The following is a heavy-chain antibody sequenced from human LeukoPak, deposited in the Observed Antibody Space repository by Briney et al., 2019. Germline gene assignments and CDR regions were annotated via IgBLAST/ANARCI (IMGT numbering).Heavy chain of an antibody. CDR3: AKGTESGWYAYFDY. CDR1: GFTFSHYG. D-gene: IGHD6-19*01. Sequence: GRSLRLSCAASGFTFSHYGMHWVRQAPGKGLEWVAVIWYDGGNKYFADSVKGRFTISRDNSKNTVYLQMNSLRVEDTAVYYCAKGTESGWYAYFDYWGQGTLVTVPS. V-gene: IGHV3-33*06. CDR2: IWYDGGNK. J-gene: IGHJ4*02.